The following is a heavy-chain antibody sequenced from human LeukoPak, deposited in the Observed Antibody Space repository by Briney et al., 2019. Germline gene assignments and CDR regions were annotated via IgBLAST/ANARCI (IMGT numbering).Heavy chain of an antibody. CDR1: GYTFTTYW. V-gene: IGHV5-51*01. CDR2: IYAGNSDT. Sequence: GESRKISCEGSGYTFTTYWIAWVRQMPGKGLEWMAIIYAGNSDTRYSPSFQGQVTISADKSISTAYLQWSSLKASDTAMYYCARRISVTGREFDYWGQGTLVTVSS. J-gene: IGHJ4*02. CDR3: ARRISVTGREFDY. D-gene: IGHD2-21*01.